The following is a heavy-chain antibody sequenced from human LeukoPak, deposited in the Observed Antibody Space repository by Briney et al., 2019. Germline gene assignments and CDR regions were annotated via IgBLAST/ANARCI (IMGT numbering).Heavy chain of an antibody. CDR3: ARGRSITIFGVVTPDPFDY. D-gene: IGHD3-3*01. CDR2: MNPNSGNT. Sequence: ASVKVSCKASGYTFTSYGISWVRQAPGQGLEWMGWMNPNSGNTGYAQKFQGRVTITRNTSISTAYMELSSLRSEDTAVYYCARGRSITIFGVVTPDPFDYWGQGTLVTVSS. J-gene: IGHJ4*02. CDR1: GYTFTSYG. V-gene: IGHV1-8*03.